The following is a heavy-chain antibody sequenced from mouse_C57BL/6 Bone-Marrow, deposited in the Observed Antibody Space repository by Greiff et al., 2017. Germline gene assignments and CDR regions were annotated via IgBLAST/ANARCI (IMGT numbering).Heavy chain of an antibody. Sequence: EVKVVEPGGGLVKPGGSLKLSCAASGFTFSSYAMSWVRQTPEKRLEWVATISDGGSYTYYPDNVKGRFTISRDNAKINLYLQMSHLKSEDTAMYYCARGGNYVDYAMDYWGQGTSVTVSS. D-gene: IGHD2-1*01. V-gene: IGHV5-4*03. CDR3: ARGGNYVDYAMDY. J-gene: IGHJ4*01. CDR1: GFTFSSYA. CDR2: ISDGGSYT.